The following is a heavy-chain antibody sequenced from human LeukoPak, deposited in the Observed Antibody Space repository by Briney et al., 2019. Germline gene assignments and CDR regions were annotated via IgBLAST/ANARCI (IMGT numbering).Heavy chain of an antibody. Sequence: PSETLSLTCAVSGGSISSSNWWSWVRQPPGKGLEWIGRIYTSGSTNYNPSLKSRVTMSVDTSKNQFSLKLSSVTAADTAVYYCAREGIWFGDPHTWFDPWGQGTLVTVSS. CDR1: GGSISSSNW. D-gene: IGHD3-10*01. CDR2: IYTSGST. CDR3: AREGIWFGDPHTWFDP. J-gene: IGHJ5*02. V-gene: IGHV4-4*02.